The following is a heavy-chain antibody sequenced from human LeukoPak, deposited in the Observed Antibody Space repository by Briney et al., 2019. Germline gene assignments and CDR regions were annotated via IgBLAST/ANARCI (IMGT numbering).Heavy chain of an antibody. CDR2: INHSGST. CDR3: ARHPTVVAYYFDY. CDR1: GGSFSGYY. Sequence: PSETLSLTCAVYGGSFSGYYWSWIRQPPGKGLEWIGEINHSGSTNYNPSLKSRVTISVDTSKNQFSLKLSSVTAADTAVYYCARHPTVVAYYFDYWGQGTLVTVSS. D-gene: IGHD4-23*01. V-gene: IGHV4-34*01. J-gene: IGHJ4*02.